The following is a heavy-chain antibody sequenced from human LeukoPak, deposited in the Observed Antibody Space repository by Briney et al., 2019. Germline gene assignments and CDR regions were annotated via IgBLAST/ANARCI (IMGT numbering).Heavy chain of an antibody. CDR2: IKSDGSST. V-gene: IGHV3-74*01. Sequence: GGSLRLSCAASGFTFSSYWMHWVRQAPGKGLVWVSRIKSDGSSTSYADSVKGRFTISRDNAKNTLYLQMNSLRAEDTAVYYCARRSAARDAFDIWGQGTTVTGSS. J-gene: IGHJ3*02. D-gene: IGHD6-6*01. CDR3: ARRSAARDAFDI. CDR1: GFTFSSYW.